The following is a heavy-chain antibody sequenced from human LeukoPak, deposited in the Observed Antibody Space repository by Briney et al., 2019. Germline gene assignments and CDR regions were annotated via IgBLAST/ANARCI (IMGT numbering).Heavy chain of an antibody. CDR3: ARGLFSSGWYPIDY. D-gene: IGHD6-19*01. J-gene: IGHJ4*02. Sequence: GGSLRLSCAASGFTFSSYEMNWVRHAPGKGLVGVSYISSSGSTIYYDDSVKGRFTISRDNAKNSLYLQMNSLRAEDTAVYYCARGLFSSGWYPIDYWGQGTLVTVSS. CDR2: ISSSGSTI. CDR1: GFTFSSYE. V-gene: IGHV3-48*03.